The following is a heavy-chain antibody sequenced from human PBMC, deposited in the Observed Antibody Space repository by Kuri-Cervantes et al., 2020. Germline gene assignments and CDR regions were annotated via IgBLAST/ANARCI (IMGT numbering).Heavy chain of an antibody. CDR1: GGSISSGDYY. V-gene: IGHV4-30-4*01. CDR3: ARDTRLRKAATKYGMDV. Sequence: SCTVSGGSISSGDYYWSWIRQPPGKGLEWIGYIYYSGSTYYNPSLKSRVTISVDTSKNQFSLKLSSVTAADTAVYYCARDTRLRKAATKYGMDVWGQGTTVTVSS. CDR2: IYYSGST. D-gene: IGHD5-12*01. J-gene: IGHJ6*02.